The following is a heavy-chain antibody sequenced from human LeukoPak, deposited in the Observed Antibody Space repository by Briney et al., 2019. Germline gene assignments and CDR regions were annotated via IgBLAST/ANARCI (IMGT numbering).Heavy chain of an antibody. CDR1: GGSFSGYC. CDR3: ARGHLDRLYSGYDDY. D-gene: IGHD5-12*01. Sequence: TPSETLSLTCAVYGGSFSGYCWSWIRQPPGKGLEWIGEINHSGSTNYNPSLKSRVTISVDTSKNQFSLKLSSVTAADTAVYYCARGHLDRLYSGYDDYWGQGTLVTVSS. CDR2: INHSGST. V-gene: IGHV4-34*01. J-gene: IGHJ4*02.